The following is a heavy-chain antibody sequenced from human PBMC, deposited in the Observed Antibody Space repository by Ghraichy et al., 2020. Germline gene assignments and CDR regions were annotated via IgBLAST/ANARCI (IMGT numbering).Heavy chain of an antibody. D-gene: IGHD6-19*01. CDR1: GFTFTSYA. CDR2: ISHSGGTT. CDR3: VKSLGQQWSFDY. V-gene: IGHV3-23*01. J-gene: IGHJ4*02. Sequence: GGSLRLSCAASGFTFTSYAMNWVRQAPGKGLEWVSSISHSGGTTYYADSVKGRFTLSRDNSEKTLYLQMNSLRVEDTAIYYCVKSLGQQWSFDYWGQGTLVTVSS.